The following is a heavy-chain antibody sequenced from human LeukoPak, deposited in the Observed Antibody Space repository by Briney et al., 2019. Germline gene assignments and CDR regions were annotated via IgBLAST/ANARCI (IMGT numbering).Heavy chain of an antibody. CDR3: ARDSITFGGVIVPHGI. CDR1: GDSVSSNSAA. Sequence: SQTLSLTCAISGDSVSSNSAAWNWIRQSPSRGLEWLGRTYYRSKWYNDYAVSVKSRITINPDTSKNQFSLQLNSVTPEDTAVYYCARDSITFGGVIVPHGIWGQGTMVTVSS. CDR2: TYYRSKWYN. D-gene: IGHD3-16*02. V-gene: IGHV6-1*01. J-gene: IGHJ3*02.